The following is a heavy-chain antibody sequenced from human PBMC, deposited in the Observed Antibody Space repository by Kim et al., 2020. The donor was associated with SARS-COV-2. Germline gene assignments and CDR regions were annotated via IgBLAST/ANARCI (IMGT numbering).Heavy chain of an antibody. D-gene: IGHD2-15*01. J-gene: IGHJ4*02. Sequence: SETLSLTCAVSGESFSGYFWTWIRQSPGKGLEWIGEINQSGSTNYNPSLESRVTISVDTSNNQFSLRLGSVTAADTAIYYCARGHKVVVAVPDHWGQGTLVTVSS. CDR3: ARGHKVVVAVPDH. CDR2: INQSGST. CDR1: GESFSGYF. V-gene: IGHV4-34*01.